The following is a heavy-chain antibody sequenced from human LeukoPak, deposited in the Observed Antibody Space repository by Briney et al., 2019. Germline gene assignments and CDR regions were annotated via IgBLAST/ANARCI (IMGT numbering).Heavy chain of an antibody. V-gene: IGHV3-21*06. D-gene: IGHD2-2*01. CDR2: ISNTYSDI. Sequence: GGSLRLSCVASGFSLSSYVVNWVRQAPGKGLEWVSCISNTYSDIYYADSVKGRFTVSRDNAKNSVYLQMNSLTAEDTAVYYCARDPTSDRFQYFDYWGQGALVTVSS. CDR1: GFSLSSYV. J-gene: IGHJ4*02. CDR3: ARDPTSDRFQYFDY.